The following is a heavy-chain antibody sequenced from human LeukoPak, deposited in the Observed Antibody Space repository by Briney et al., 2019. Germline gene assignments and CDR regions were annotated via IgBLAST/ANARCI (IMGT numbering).Heavy chain of an antibody. Sequence: SETLSLTCAVSGASISSNHYYWGWIRHSPGKGLEWIGSVFHSGSTYYNPSLKTRVTMSLDASKRQFSLNLTFVTAEDTAVYYCARSPVFGVIILYFDCWGQGSLVTVSS. J-gene: IGHJ4*02. D-gene: IGHD3-3*01. CDR3: ARSPVFGVIILYFDC. CDR1: GASISSNHYY. V-gene: IGHV4-39*07. CDR2: VFHSGST.